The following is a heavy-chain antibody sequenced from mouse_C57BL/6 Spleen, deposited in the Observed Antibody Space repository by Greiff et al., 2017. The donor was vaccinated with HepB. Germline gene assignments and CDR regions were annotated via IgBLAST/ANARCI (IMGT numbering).Heavy chain of an antibody. D-gene: IGHD1-3*01. CDR1: GYTFTSYG. Sequence: QVQLQQSGAELARPGASVKLSCKASGYTFTSYGISWVKQRTGQGLEWIGEIYPRSGNTYYNEKFKGKATLTADKSSSTAYMELRSLTSEDSAVYFCARGEWSYWYFDVWGTGTTVTVSS. CDR2: IYPRSGNT. V-gene: IGHV1-81*01. J-gene: IGHJ1*03. CDR3: ARGEWSYWYFDV.